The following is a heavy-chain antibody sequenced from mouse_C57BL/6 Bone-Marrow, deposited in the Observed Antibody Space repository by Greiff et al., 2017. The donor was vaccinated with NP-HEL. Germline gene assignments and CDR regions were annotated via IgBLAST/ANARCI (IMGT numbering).Heavy chain of an antibody. CDR2: INPGSGGT. V-gene: IGHV1-54*01. Sequence: QVQLQQSGAELVRPGTSVKVSCKASGYAFTNYLIEWVKQRPGQGLEWIGVINPGSGGTNYNEKFKGKATLTADKSSSTAYMQLSSLTSEDSAVYFCARGGMVTKRTWYFDDWGQGTTLTVSS. CDR3: ARGGMVTKRTWYFDD. D-gene: IGHD2-3*01. CDR1: GYAFTNYL. J-gene: IGHJ2*01.